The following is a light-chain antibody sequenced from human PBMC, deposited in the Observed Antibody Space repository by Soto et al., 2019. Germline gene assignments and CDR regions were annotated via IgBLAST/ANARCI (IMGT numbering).Light chain of an antibody. Sequence: EIVLTQSPGTLSLSPGERATLSCRASQSVSSIYLAWYQHKPGQAPRLLIYGASSRATGIPDRFSGSGSGTDFTLTFSRLEPEECAVYYCQQYGSSSWTFGRGTTVEIK. CDR2: GAS. CDR1: QSVSSIY. CDR3: QQYGSSSWT. J-gene: IGKJ1*01. V-gene: IGKV3-20*01.